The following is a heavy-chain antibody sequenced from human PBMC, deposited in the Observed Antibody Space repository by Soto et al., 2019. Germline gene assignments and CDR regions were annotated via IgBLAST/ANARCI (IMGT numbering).Heavy chain of an antibody. CDR2: ISYSAKT. CDR3: TRGAGAPWVRFDS. CDR1: GYSITSGFY. V-gene: IGHV4-38-2*01. Sequence: SETLSLTCGVSGYSITSGFYWGWVRQSPGKGLEWIGSISYSAKTFYDPSLASRLSIAVDTSMNQFSLRLTSVTAADTALYYCTRGAGAPWVRFDSWGQGTLVTVSS. J-gene: IGHJ4*02. D-gene: IGHD3-22*01.